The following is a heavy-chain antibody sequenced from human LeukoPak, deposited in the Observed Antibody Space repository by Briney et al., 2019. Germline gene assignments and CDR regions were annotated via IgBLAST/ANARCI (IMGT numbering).Heavy chain of an antibody. D-gene: IGHD4-17*01. Sequence: WASVKVSCKASGYTFTSYGISWVRQAPGQGLEWMGIINPSGGSTSYAQKFQGRVTMTRDMSTSTVYMELSSLRSEDTAVYYCARDRTTVTTSFDYWGQGTLVTVSS. CDR3: ARDRTTVTTSFDY. V-gene: IGHV1-46*01. J-gene: IGHJ4*02. CDR2: INPSGGST. CDR1: GYTFTSYG.